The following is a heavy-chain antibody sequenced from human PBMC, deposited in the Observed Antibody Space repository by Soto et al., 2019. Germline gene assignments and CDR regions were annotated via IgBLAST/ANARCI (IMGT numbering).Heavy chain of an antibody. CDR2: INTYSGMT. CDR1: GYTFTTYG. J-gene: IGHJ6*02. V-gene: IGHV1-18*04. Sequence: QVHLVQSGAEVKKPGASVKVSCKASGYTFTTYGISWVRQAPGQGLEWMGWINTYSGMTDYARRFQGRVTMTTDTSTSIAYMELRSLRFDDTAVYYCVRAAETRYYGMDVWGQGTTVTVSS. CDR3: VRAAETRYYGMDV.